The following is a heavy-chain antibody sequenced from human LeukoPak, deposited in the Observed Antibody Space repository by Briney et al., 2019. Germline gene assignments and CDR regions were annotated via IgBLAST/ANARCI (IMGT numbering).Heavy chain of an antibody. D-gene: IGHD6-13*01. V-gene: IGHV1-69*04. CDR1: GYTFTSYG. Sequence: GASVKVSCKASGYTFTSYGISWVRQAPGQGLEWMGRIIPILGIANYAQKFQGRVTITADKSTSTAYMELSSLRSEDTAVYYCASVGSSSWSRENWFDPWGQGTLVTVSS. CDR2: IIPILGIA. CDR3: ASVGSSSWSRENWFDP. J-gene: IGHJ5*02.